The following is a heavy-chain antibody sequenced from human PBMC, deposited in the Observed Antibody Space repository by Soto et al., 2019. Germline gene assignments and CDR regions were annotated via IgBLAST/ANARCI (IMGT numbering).Heavy chain of an antibody. Sequence: QVQLVQSGAEVKKPGSSVKVSCKASGGTFSSYTISWVRQAPGQGLEWMGRIIPILGIANYAQKFQGRVTITADKSTSTAYMELSSLRSEDTAVYYCARVLPSYYYDRLDYYYGMDVWGQGTTVTVSS. CDR1: GGTFSSYT. D-gene: IGHD3-22*01. J-gene: IGHJ6*02. CDR2: IIPILGIA. CDR3: ARVLPSYYYDRLDYYYGMDV. V-gene: IGHV1-69*02.